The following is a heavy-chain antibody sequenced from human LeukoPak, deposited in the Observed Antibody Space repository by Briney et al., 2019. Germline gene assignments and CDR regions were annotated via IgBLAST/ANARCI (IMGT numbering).Heavy chain of an antibody. D-gene: IGHD3-22*01. V-gene: IGHV3-23*01. CDR3: AKDRDDSIVSDY. CDR1: GFTFSSYA. J-gene: IGHJ4*02. CDR2: ISGSGGST. Sequence: TGGSLRLSCAASGFTFSSYAMSWVRQAPGKGLEWVSAISGSGGSTYYADSVKGRFTISRDNSKNTLYLQMNSLRAEDTVVYYCAKDRDDSIVSDYWGQGTLVTVSS.